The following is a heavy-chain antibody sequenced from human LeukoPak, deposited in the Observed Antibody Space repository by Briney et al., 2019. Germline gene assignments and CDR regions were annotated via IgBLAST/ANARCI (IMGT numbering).Heavy chain of an antibody. CDR3: AKFRYHSKDNNYLDSNY. V-gene: IGHV3-23*01. J-gene: IGHJ4*02. Sequence: GGSLRLSCAASGLTSSSYAMGWVRQAPGKGPEWVSSISGSGGHTYFADSVKGRFTISRDNSKNTLDLQMNSLKVEDTAVYYCAKFRYHSKDNNYLDSNYWGQGTLVTVSS. D-gene: IGHD4-11*01. CDR1: GLTSSSYA. CDR2: ISGSGGHT.